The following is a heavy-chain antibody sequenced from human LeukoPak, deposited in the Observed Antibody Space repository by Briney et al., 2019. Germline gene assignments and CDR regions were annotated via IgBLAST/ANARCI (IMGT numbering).Heavy chain of an antibody. CDR1: GFTFSSYW. V-gene: IGHV3-7*03. CDR2: IKQDVSEK. CDR3: ASLYYDILTGYDYYGMDV. Sequence: GGSLRLSCAASGFTFSSYWMSWVRQAPGKGLEWVANIKQDVSEKYYVDSVKGRFTISRDNAQNSLYLQMNSLRAEDTAVYYCASLYYDILTGYDYYGMDVWGKGTTVTVSS. J-gene: IGHJ6*04. D-gene: IGHD3-9*01.